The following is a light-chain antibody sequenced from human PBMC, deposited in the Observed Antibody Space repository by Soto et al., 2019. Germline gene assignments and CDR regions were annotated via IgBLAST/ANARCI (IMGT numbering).Light chain of an antibody. J-gene: IGKJ2*01. CDR1: QGISSY. CDR2: AAS. CDR3: QLLNSYIRE. V-gene: IGKV1-9*01. Sequence: IQLTQSPSSLSAYVGDRVTITCRASQGISSYLAWYQQKPWKAPKLLIYAASTLQSVVPARFSGSVSGTDFNLTICSLQPADCATYYCQLLNSYIREFGQGTKLEIK.